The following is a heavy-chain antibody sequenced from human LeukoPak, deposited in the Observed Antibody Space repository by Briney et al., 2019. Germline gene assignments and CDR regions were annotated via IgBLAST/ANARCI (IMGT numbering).Heavy chain of an antibody. J-gene: IGHJ4*02. CDR1: GFTVSSNY. V-gene: IGHV3-66*01. CDR3: ARELHSSGYPYFDY. CDR2: IYSGGST. D-gene: IGHD3-22*01. Sequence: GGSLRLSCAAPGFTVSSNYMSWVRQAPGKGLEWVSVIYSGGSTYYADSVKGRFTISRDNSKNTLYLQMNSLRAEDTAVYYCARELHSSGYPYFDYWGQGTLVTVSS.